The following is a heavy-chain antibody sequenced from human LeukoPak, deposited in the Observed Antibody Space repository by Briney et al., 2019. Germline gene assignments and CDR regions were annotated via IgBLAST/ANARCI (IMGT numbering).Heavy chain of an antibody. CDR2: INHSGST. J-gene: IGHJ4*02. CDR3: ATSLGGSYW. V-gene: IGHV4-34*01. D-gene: IGHD1-26*01. CDR1: GGSFSGYY. Sequence: SETLSLTCAVYGGSFSGYYWSWIRQPPGKGLEWIGEINHSGSTNYNPSLKSRVTISVDRSKNQFSLKLSSVTAADTAVYYCATSLGGSYWWGQGTLVTVSS.